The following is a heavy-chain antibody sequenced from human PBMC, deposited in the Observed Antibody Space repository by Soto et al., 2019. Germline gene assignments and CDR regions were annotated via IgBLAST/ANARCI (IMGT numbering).Heavy chain of an antibody. CDR1: GFTFSSYA. Sequence: QVQLVESGGGVVQPGRTLRRSCAASGFTFSSYAMHWVRQAPGKGLEWVAVISYDGSNKYYADSVKGRFTISRDNSKNTLYLQMNSLRAEDTAVYYCARDVPYDRSGYLANWLDPWGQGTLVTVSS. CDR3: ARDVPYDRSGYLANWLDP. D-gene: IGHD3-22*01. V-gene: IGHV3-30-3*01. J-gene: IGHJ5*02. CDR2: ISYDGSNK.